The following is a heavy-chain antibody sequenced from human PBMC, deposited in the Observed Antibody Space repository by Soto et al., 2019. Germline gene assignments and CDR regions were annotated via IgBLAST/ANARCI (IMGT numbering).Heavy chain of an antibody. D-gene: IGHD3-22*01. CDR3: AKGLYYYNSSGYRLFDY. J-gene: IGHJ4*02. Sequence: GGSLRLSCAASGFMFNNYAMSWVRQAPGKGLEWVSTVSVSGGTTYYADSLKGRFTISRDNSKKTVYLQMNRLRADDTAIYYCAKGLYYYNSSGYRLFDYWGQGTLVTVSS. CDR1: GFMFNNYA. CDR2: VSVSGGTT. V-gene: IGHV3-23*01.